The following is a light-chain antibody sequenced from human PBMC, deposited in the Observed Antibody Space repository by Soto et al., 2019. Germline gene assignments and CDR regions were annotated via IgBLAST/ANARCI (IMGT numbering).Light chain of an antibody. CDR1: QSISGY. CDR3: QQRYNWPIT. Sequence: ENVLTQSPATLSPSKGERATLSCRASQSISGYLGWYQQKPGQAPRLLIYADSNRATGIPARFSGSGSGRDFTLTISSLEPEDFSVYYCQQRYNWPITFGQGTRLEI. CDR2: ADS. V-gene: IGKV3-11*02. J-gene: IGKJ5*01.